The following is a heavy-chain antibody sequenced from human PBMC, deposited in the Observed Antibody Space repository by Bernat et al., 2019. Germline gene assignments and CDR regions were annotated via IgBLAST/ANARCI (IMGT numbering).Heavy chain of an antibody. Sequence: EAQLVESGGGLVQPGGSLRLSCAASGFTFNNFWMTWVRQAPGKGLEWVASMKPDGSEIYYVDAVRGRFTISRDNAKNSLFLQMNSLRADDTAVYYCARGRASDIWGQGAMVTVSS. J-gene: IGHJ3*02. CDR3: ARGRASDI. CDR2: MKPDGSEI. CDR1: GFTFNNFW. V-gene: IGHV3-7*01.